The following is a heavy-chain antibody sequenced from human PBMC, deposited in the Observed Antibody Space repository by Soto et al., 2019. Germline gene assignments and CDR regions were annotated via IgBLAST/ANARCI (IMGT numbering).Heavy chain of an antibody. D-gene: IGHD2-15*01. V-gene: IGHV1-18*01. CDR2: ISAYSGNT. CDR3: ARCYCSVGSCYSCWHFDL. Sequence: QVLLVQSGSEVKKPGASVKVSCKASGYTFTNYGMSWVRQAPGQGLECMGWISAYSGNTNHAQNFQGRVTMTTDTSTNTAYRELRSLRSDDTAVYYCARCYCSVGSCYSCWHFDLWGRGALVTVSS. J-gene: IGHJ2*01. CDR1: GYTFTNYG.